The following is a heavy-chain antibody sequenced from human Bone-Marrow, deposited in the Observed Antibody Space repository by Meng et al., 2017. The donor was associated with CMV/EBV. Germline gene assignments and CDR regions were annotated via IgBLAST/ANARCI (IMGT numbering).Heavy chain of an antibody. CDR2: IYYSGST. V-gene: IGHV4-59*01. D-gene: IGHD1-26*01. J-gene: IGHJ4*02. CDR3: ARDSGSLEGDATNFDY. Sequence: SETLSLTCTVSGGSISSYYWSWIRQPPGKGLEWIGYIYYSGSTNYNPSLKSRVTISVDTSKNQFSLKLSSVTAADTAVYYCARDSGSLEGDATNFDYCGQGKLVHVSS. CDR1: GGSISSYY.